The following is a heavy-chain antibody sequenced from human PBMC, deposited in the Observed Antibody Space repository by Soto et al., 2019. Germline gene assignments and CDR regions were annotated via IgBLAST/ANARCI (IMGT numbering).Heavy chain of an antibody. CDR2: VYYSGRT. V-gene: IGHV4-30-4*01. Sequence: PSETLSLTCTVSGASFSSGDYYWSWIRQPPGKGLEWIGYVYYSGRTFYNPSLKSRVIISLDGSKSRFSLSLSSVTAADTAVYYCARVPAYRVVLVPPPFDSWGQGALVTVSS. J-gene: IGHJ4*02. CDR1: GASFSSGDYY. CDR3: ARVPAYRVVLVPPPFDS. D-gene: IGHD3-16*01.